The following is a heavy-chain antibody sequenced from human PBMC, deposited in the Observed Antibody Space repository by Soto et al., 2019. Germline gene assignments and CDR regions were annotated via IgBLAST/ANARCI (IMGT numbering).Heavy chain of an antibody. CDR2: TRNTVNSYIT. CDR1: GFRFSDYY. J-gene: IGHJ4*02. V-gene: IGHV3-72*01. CDR3: ARFAPNYFDY. Sequence: PGGSLRLSCAASGFRFSDYYMDWVRQAPGKGLEWVGRTRNTVNSYITEYAASVKGRFTISRDDSKNSLYLQMNSLKTEDTAVYYCARFAPNYFDYWGQGTLVTVSS.